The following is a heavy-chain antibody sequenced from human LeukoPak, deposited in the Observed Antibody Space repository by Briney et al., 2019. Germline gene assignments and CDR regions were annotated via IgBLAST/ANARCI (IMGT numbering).Heavy chain of an antibody. CDR3: ARADNSGFENWFDP. CDR1: GGSFSGYY. Sequence: SETLSLTCAVYGGSFSGYYWSWIRQPPGKGLEWIGEINHSGSTNYNPSLKSRVTISVDRSKNQFSLKLSSVTAADTAVYYCARADNSGFENWFDPWGQGTLVTVSS. V-gene: IGHV4-34*01. J-gene: IGHJ5*02. CDR2: INHSGST. D-gene: IGHD3-22*01.